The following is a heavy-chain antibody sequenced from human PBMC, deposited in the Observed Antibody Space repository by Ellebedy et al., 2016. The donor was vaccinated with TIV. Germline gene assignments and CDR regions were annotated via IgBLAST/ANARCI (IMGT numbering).Heavy chain of an antibody. J-gene: IGHJ2*01. CDR1: GFTFSRYA. CDR2: VSQDESEK. Sequence: GESLKISCAASGFTFSRYAMNWVRQAPGKGLEWVATVSQDESEKYVADSVKGRFAISRDNAKNSLYLQMGGLRAEDTGLYYCARGRTANWYFDLWGRGTLVTVSS. CDR3: ARGRTANWYFDL. V-gene: IGHV3-7*03. D-gene: IGHD1-1*01.